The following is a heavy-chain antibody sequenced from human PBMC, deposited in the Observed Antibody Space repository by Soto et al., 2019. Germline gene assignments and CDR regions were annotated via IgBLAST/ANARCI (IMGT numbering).Heavy chain of an antibody. V-gene: IGHV3-53*01. J-gene: IGHJ4*02. D-gene: IGHD1-1*01. Sequence: PGGSLRLSCEVSGFSIGGNPMSWVRQAPGQGLAWVASIHTVGSTYYADSVQGRFTISRDNSKNTLFLQMNSLRVGDTAIYFCARGLNDDSWGQGTLVTVSS. CDR1: GFSIGGNP. CDR2: IHTVGST. CDR3: ARGLNDDS.